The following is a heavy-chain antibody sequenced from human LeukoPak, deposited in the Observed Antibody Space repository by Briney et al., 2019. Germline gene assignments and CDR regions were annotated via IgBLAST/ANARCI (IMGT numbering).Heavy chain of an antibody. CDR3: ARDQDDYGGP. Sequence: ASVKVSCTASGYTFTGYYMHWVRQAPGQGLEWMGWIKPNSGGTNYAQQFQGRVTMTRDTSISTAYMELSSLRSDDTAVYYCARDQDDYGGPWGQGTLVTVSS. CDR2: IKPNSGGT. V-gene: IGHV1-2*02. CDR1: GYTFTGYY. D-gene: IGHD4-23*01. J-gene: IGHJ5*02.